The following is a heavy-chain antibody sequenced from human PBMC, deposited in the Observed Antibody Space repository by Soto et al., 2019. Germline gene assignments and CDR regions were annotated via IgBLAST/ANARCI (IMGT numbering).Heavy chain of an antibody. J-gene: IGHJ6*01. CDR2: MNPRSGYT. D-gene: IGHD4-4*01. V-gene: IGHV1-8*01. CDR1: GYPFTGYD. CDR3: STHDYNFFFAV. Sequence: ASVKVSCKASGYPFTGYDINWLRQPTGQVLEGMRLMNPRSGYTGSAQKFQGRVTMTSNTSMSLPYMELRSLRSEDTAVYFCSTHDYNFFFAVGGQGTTLTVAS.